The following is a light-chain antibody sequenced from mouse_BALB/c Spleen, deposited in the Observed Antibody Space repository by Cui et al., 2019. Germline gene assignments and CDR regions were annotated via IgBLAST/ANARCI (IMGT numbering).Light chain of an antibody. Sequence: IVLTQSPPIFSASRGEEITLTCSASSSVSYMHWYQQKSGTSPKLLIYSTSNLASGVPSRFSGSGSGTFYSLTISSVEAEDAADYYSHQWSSYPWTFGGGTKLEIK. CDR3: HQWSSYPWT. J-gene: IGKJ1*01. CDR2: STS. CDR1: SSVSY. V-gene: IGKV4-80*01.